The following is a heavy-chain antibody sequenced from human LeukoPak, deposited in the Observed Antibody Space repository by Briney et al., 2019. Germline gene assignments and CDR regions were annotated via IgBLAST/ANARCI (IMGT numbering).Heavy chain of an antibody. J-gene: IGHJ3*02. CDR2: ISYIGST. V-gene: IGHV4-59*11. Sequence: SEALSLTCAVSADSFSSHYWTWLRQPPGKGLEWIGYISYIGSTNYNPSLKSRVTISIDTSKNQFSLKLSSVTAADTAVYYCARDLVTVTKGFDIWGQGTMVSVSS. CDR3: ARDLVTVTKGFDI. D-gene: IGHD4-17*01. CDR1: ADSFSSHY.